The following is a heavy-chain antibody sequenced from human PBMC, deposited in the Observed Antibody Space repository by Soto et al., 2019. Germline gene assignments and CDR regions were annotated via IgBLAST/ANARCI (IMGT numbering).Heavy chain of an antibody. CDR1: GGSISSYY. J-gene: IGHJ4*02. Sequence: PSETLSLTCTVSGGSISSYYWSWIRQPPGKGLEWIGYIYNTGSTNYNPSLKSRVTISVDTSKNQFSLKLSSVTAADTAVYYCARHGSGYCSTISCYGEVDYWGQGTLVTVSS. D-gene: IGHD2-2*01. V-gene: IGHV4-59*08. CDR3: ARHGSGYCSTISCYGEVDY. CDR2: IYNTGST.